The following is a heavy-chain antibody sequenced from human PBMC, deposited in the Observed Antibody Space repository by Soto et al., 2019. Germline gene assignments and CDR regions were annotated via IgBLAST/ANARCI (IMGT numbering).Heavy chain of an antibody. J-gene: IGHJ5*02. CDR1: GGSISSSSYY. CDR3: ARGYYDSSSHNWFDP. Sequence: QLQLQESGPGLVKPSETLSLTCTVSGGSISSSSYYWGWIRQPPGKGLEWIGSIYYSGSTYYNPSLKSRVTISVDTSKNQFSLKLSSVTAADTAVYYCARGYYDSSSHNWFDPWGQGTLVTVSS. CDR2: IYYSGST. V-gene: IGHV4-39*01. D-gene: IGHD3-22*01.